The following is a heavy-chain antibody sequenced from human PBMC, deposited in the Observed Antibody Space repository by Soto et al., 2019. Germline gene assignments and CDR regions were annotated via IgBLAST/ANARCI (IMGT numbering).Heavy chain of an antibody. CDR3: AAYVLGVGH. Sequence: ASVKVSCKASGSTFTKSAVQWVRQARGQRLEWIGWIVVGNGNTYYAQKFQDRVTLTRDMSTSTAYMEVSSLTSEDAAVYYCAAYVLGVGHWGQGXLVTVYS. CDR2: IVVGNGNT. D-gene: IGHD3-10*01. J-gene: IGHJ4*02. CDR1: GSTFTKSA. V-gene: IGHV1-58*01.